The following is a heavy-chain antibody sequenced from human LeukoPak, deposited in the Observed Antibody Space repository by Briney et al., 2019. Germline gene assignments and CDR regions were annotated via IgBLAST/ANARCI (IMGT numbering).Heavy chain of an antibody. CDR1: GFTFSSYA. D-gene: IGHD4-11*01. CDR2: ISGSGGST. J-gene: IGHJ4*02. Sequence: PGGSLRLSCAASGFTFSSYAMSWVRQAPGKGLEWVSAISGSGGSTYYADSVKGRFTISRDNSKNTLYLQMNSLRAEDTAVYYCAKRGSSDSNYEYYFDYWGQGTLVTVSS. V-gene: IGHV3-23*01. CDR3: AKRGSSDSNYEYYFDY.